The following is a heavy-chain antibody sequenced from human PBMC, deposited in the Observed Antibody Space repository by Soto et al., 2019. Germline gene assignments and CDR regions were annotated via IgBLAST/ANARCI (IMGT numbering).Heavy chain of an antibody. Sequence: SETLSLTCTVSGGSISSYYWSWIRQPPGKGLEWIGYIYYSGSTNYNPSLKSRVTISVDTSKNQFSLKLSSVTAADTAVYYCARRKWAAAGTIDYWGQGTLVTVSS. CDR3: ARRKWAAAGTIDY. D-gene: IGHD6-13*01. CDR2: IYYSGST. J-gene: IGHJ4*02. CDR1: GGSISSYY. V-gene: IGHV4-59*08.